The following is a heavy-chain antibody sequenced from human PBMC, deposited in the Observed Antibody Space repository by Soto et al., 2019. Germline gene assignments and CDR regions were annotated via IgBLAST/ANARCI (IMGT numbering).Heavy chain of an antibody. Sequence: QLQLQESGSGLVKPSQTLSLTCAVSGGSISSGGYSWSWIRQPPGKGLEWIGYIYHSGTTYYNPALHGRVTIXXXRXXNQFSLKLRSVTAADTAVYYCARAHYGDYGYGMDVWGQGTTVTVSS. CDR3: ARAHYGDYGYGMDV. CDR2: IYHSGTT. V-gene: IGHV4-30-2*01. CDR1: GGSISSGGYS. J-gene: IGHJ6*02. D-gene: IGHD4-17*01.